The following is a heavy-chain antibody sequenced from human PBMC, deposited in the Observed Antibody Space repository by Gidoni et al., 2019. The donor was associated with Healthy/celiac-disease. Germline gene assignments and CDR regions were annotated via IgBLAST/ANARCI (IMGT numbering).Heavy chain of an antibody. CDR3: ARLGGDTPCDY. D-gene: IGHD2-21*01. CDR2: IFPNGEK. V-gene: IGHV2-26*01. J-gene: IGHJ4*02. Sequence: QLPLKESGPVLATPTETLPLTCTVSGLALSNARMGVCWHHQPPGKALECFAHIFPNGEKSYGTSLKSRLTISKDTPKSHVFLTRTNMDPVDTATYYCARLGGDTPCDYWGQGTLVTVSS. CDR1: GLALSNARMG.